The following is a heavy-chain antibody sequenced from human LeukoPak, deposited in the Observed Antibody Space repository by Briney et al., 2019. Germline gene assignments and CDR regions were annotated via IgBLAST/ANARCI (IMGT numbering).Heavy chain of an antibody. CDR3: ARAQSGSYYWYYYYYMDV. V-gene: IGHV1-69*05. CDR1: GGTFSSYA. J-gene: IGHJ6*03. CDR2: IIPIFGTA. D-gene: IGHD1-26*01. Sequence: SVKVSCKASGGTFSSYAISWVRQAPGQGLEWMGRIIPIFGTANYAQKFQGRVTITTDESTSTAYMELSSLRSEDTAVYYCARAQSGSYYWYYYYYMDVWGKGTTVTVSS.